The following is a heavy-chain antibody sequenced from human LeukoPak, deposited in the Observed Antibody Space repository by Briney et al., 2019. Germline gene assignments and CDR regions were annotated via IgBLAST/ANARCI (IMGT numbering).Heavy chain of an antibody. CDR1: GGSISSYY. J-gene: IGHJ4*02. CDR2: IYTSGST. D-gene: IGHD6-6*01. V-gene: IGHV4-4*07. CDR3: ARSEYSSSFDY. Sequence: SETLSLTCTGSGGSISSYYWSWIGQPAGKGLEWIGRIYTSGSTNYNPYLKSRVTMSVDTSKNQFSLKVTSVTAADTAAYYCARSEYSSSFDYWGQGTLVTVSS.